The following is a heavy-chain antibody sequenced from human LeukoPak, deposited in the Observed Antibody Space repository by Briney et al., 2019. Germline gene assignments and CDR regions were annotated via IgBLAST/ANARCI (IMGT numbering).Heavy chain of an antibody. Sequence: ASVKVSCKASGYTFTSYGISWVRQAPGQGLEWMGWISAYNGNTNYAQKLQGRVTMTTDTSTSTAYMELRSLRSDDTAVYYCAKDPSNLHSSSPSYWGQGTLVTVSS. CDR3: AKDPSNLHSSSPSY. CDR2: ISAYNGNT. V-gene: IGHV1-18*01. CDR1: GYTFTSYG. D-gene: IGHD6-13*01. J-gene: IGHJ4*02.